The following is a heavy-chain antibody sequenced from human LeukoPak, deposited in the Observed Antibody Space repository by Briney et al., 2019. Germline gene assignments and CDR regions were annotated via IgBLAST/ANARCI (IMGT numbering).Heavy chain of an antibody. D-gene: IGHD1-7*01. CDR3: AKDIATGNCLYYFDY. CDR1: GYTFDDYA. V-gene: IGHV3-9*01. J-gene: IGHJ4*02. Sequence: GGSLRLSCAASGYTFDDYAMHWVRQAPGRGLEWVSGISWNSGSIGYADSVKGRFTISRDNAKNPLYLQMNSLRAEDTALYYCAKDIATGNCLYYFDYWGQGTLVTVSS. CDR2: ISWNSGSI.